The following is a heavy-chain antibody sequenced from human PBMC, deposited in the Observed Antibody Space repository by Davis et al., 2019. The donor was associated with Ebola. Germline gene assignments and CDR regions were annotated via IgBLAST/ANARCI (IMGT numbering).Heavy chain of an antibody. CDR2: INQSGST. D-gene: IGHD2-8*01. Sequence: SETLSLTCTVSGGSISSYYWSWIRQPPGKGLEWIGEINQSGSTNDNPSLKSRVTISVDTSKNQFSLKLSSVTAADTAVYYCARARRLVYATYYYYDGMDVWGQGTTVTVSS. CDR1: GGSISSYY. J-gene: IGHJ6*02. V-gene: IGHV4-34*01. CDR3: ARARRLVYATYYYYDGMDV.